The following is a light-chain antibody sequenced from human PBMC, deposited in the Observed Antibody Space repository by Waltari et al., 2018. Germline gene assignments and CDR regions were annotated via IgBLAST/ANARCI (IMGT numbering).Light chain of an antibody. CDR3: QQSYT. CDR1: QDISNY. Sequence: DIQMTQSPSSLSASVGDRVTITCQASQDISNYLNWYQPKPGKAPKLLIYDASNLETGVPSRFSGSGSGTDFTFTISSLQPEDIATYYCQQSYTFGQGTKLEIK. CDR2: DAS. J-gene: IGKJ2*01. V-gene: IGKV1-33*01.